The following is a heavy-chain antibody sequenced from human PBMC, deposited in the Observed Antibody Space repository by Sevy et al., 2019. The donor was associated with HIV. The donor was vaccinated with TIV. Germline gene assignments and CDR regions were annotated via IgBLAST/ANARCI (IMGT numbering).Heavy chain of an antibody. V-gene: IGHV3-73*01. D-gene: IGHD3-10*01. CDR2: IRSKANSYAT. CDR1: GFTFSGSA. Sequence: GGSLRLSCAASGFTFSGSAMHWVRQASGKGLEWVGRIRSKANSYATAYAASVKGRFTISRDDSKNTAYLQMNSLKTEDTAVYYCTRLPDGSGRWYWGQGTLVTVSS. J-gene: IGHJ4*02. CDR3: TRLPDGSGRWY.